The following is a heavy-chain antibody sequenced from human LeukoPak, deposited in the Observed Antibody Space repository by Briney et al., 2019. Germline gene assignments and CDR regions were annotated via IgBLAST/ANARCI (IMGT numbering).Heavy chain of an antibody. CDR2: IRSKANSYAT. D-gene: IGHD1-26*01. Sequence: GGSLRLSCAASGFTFSGSAMHWVRQASGKGLEWVGRIRSKANSYATAYAASVKGRFTISRDDSKNTAYLQMNSLKTEDTAVYYCTRHGSGSYSFDYWGQGTLVAVSS. CDR1: GFTFSGSA. J-gene: IGHJ4*02. CDR3: TRHGSGSYSFDY. V-gene: IGHV3-73*01.